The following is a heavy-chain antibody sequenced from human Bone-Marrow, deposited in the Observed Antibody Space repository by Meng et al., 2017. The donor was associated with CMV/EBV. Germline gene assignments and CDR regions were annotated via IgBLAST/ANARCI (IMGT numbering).Heavy chain of an antibody. CDR3: AKGGNYGAFDI. CDR2: ISWNSGSL. Sequence: GGSLRLSCAASGFTFDDYAMHWVRQAPGKGLEWVSGISWNSGSLGYADSVKGRFTISRDNSRNTLYLQMNSLRAEDTAVYYCAKGGNYGAFDIWGQGTMVTVSS. D-gene: IGHD3-16*01. J-gene: IGHJ3*02. V-gene: IGHV3-9*01. CDR1: GFTFDDYA.